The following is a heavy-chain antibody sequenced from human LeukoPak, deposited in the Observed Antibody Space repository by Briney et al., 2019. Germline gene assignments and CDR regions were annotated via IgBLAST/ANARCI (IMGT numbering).Heavy chain of an antibody. CDR3: AKGEIYYYGMDV. CDR1: GFTFSSYA. Sequence: PGRSLRLSCAASGFTFSSYAMHWVRQAPGKGLEWVAVISYDGSNKYYADSVKGRFTISRDNSKNTLYLQMNSLRAEDTAVYYCAKGEIYYYGMDVWGQGTTVTVSS. J-gene: IGHJ6*02. V-gene: IGHV3-30-3*01. CDR2: ISYDGSNK.